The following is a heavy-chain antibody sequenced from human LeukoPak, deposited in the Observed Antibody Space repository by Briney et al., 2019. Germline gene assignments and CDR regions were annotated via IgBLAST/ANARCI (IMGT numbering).Heavy chain of an antibody. J-gene: IGHJ4*02. D-gene: IGHD6-19*01. CDR3: ARRSFSYSSGWSDYFDY. CDR2: IYPGDSDT. V-gene: IGHV5-51*01. CDR1: GYSFTSYW. Sequence: GESLKISCKGSGYSFTSYWIGWVRQMPGKGLEWMGIIYPGDSDTRYSPSFQGQVTISADKSISTAYLQWSSLKASDTAMYYCARRSFSYSSGWSDYFDYWGQGTLVTVSS.